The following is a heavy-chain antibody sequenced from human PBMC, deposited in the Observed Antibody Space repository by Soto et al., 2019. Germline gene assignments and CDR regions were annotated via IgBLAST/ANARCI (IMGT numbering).Heavy chain of an antibody. CDR2: ISSSGETV. D-gene: IGHD2-2*01. Sequence: PGGSLRLSCEVSGFTFSSYEMYWVRQAPGKGLEWVAYISSSGETVYYAGSVQGRFTISRDNAKNSLYLQMSSLGAEDTAVYYCSREGCYAMDVWGQGTTVTVSS. CDR1: GFTFSSYE. CDR3: SREGCYAMDV. J-gene: IGHJ6*02. V-gene: IGHV3-48*03.